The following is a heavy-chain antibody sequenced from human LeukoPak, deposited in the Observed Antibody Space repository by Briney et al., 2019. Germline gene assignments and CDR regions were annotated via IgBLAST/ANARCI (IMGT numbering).Heavy chain of an antibody. D-gene: IGHD3-3*01. V-gene: IGHV3-21*01. CDR1: GFTFSSYS. CDR3: ASTYYDFWSGYYTGFSAQLDY. Sequence: AGGSLRRSCAASGFTFSSYSMNWVRQAPGKGLEWVSSISSSSSYIYYADSVKGRFTISRDNAKNSLYLQMNSLRAEDTAVYYCASTYYDFWSGYYTGFSAQLDYWGQGTLVTVSS. J-gene: IGHJ4*02. CDR2: ISSSSSYI.